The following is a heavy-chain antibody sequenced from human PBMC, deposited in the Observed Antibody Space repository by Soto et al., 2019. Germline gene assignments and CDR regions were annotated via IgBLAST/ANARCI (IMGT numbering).Heavy chain of an antibody. CDR1: GGSISSSNC. Sequence: QVQLQESGPGLVKPSGTLSLTCAVSGGSISSSNCWSWVRQPPGKGLGWIGEIYHSGSANYNPSLKSRVTISVDKSKNQFSLKLSSVTAADTAVYYCARVEGRFYYGMDVWGQGTTVTVSS. J-gene: IGHJ6*02. CDR3: ARVEGRFYYGMDV. V-gene: IGHV4-4*02. CDR2: IYHSGSA.